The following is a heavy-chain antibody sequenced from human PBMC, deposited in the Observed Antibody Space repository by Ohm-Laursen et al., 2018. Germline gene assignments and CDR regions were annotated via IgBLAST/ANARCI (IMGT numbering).Heavy chain of an antibody. Sequence: SLRLSCLASGFTLNSHWMHWVRQGPGEGLVWVSRITSDGTSTAYADSVRGRFTISRDTAKNTLYLQMNSLRAEDTAVYYYVRDRRGGSIELRAGGQGALVTVSS. CDR2: ITSDGTST. CDR3: VRDRRGGSIELRA. CDR1: GFTLNSHW. J-gene: IGHJ4*02. D-gene: IGHD6-6*01. V-gene: IGHV3-74*01.